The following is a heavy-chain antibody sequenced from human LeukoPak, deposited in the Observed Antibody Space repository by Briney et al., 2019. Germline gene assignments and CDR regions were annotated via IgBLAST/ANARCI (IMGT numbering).Heavy chain of an antibody. CDR2: ISGSGGST. V-gene: IGHV3-23*01. CDR3: AREGIFGRLHRIYYFDY. Sequence: PGGSLRLSCAASGFTVSSDYMSWVRQAPGKGLEWVSAISGSGGSTYYADSVKGRFTISRDNAKNSLYLQMNSLRAEDTAVYYCAREGIFGRLHRIYYFDYWGQGTLVTVSS. D-gene: IGHD3/OR15-3a*01. CDR1: GFTVSSDY. J-gene: IGHJ4*02.